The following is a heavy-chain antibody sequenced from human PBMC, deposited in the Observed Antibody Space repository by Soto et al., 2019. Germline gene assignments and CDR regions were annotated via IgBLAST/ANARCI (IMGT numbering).Heavy chain of an antibody. CDR1: GYTFTSYG. V-gene: IGHV1-18*01. CDR3: ARGGGMVATRRYYYGMDV. D-gene: IGHD1-26*01. J-gene: IGHJ6*02. CDR2: ISAYNGNT. Sequence: QVQLVQSGAEVKKPGASVKVSCKASGYTFTSYGISWVRQAPGQGLEWMGWISAYNGNTNYAQKLQGRVTMTTDTATSTAYVELRSLGFDDTAVYYCARGGGMVATRRYYYGMDVWGQGTTVTVSS.